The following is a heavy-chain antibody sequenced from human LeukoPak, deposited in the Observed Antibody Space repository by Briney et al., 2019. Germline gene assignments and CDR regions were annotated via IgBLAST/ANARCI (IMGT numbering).Heavy chain of an antibody. J-gene: IGHJ4*02. CDR3: AKYGNSGWVIDN. Sequence: SETLSLTCTVSGGSIGSNYWTWIRQPSGKGLEYIGYIYYTGGTNYNPSLKSRVTISVDTSKNQFSLKLSSVTAADTAVYFCAKYGNSGWVIDNWGQGTLVTVSS. D-gene: IGHD6-19*01. CDR1: GGSIGSNY. V-gene: IGHV4-59*08. CDR2: IYYTGGT.